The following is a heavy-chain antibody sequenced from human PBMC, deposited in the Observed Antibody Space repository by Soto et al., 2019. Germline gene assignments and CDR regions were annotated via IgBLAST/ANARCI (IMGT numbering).Heavy chain of an antibody. D-gene: IGHD6-6*01. CDR2: ISGSGGST. CDR3: AKGEYSSSYGMDA. J-gene: IGHJ6*04. V-gene: IGHV3-23*01. CDR1: GFTFSSYA. Sequence: PGGSLRLSCAASGFTFSSYAMSWLSQEPWKGLEWVSTISGSGGSTYYADSVKGRFTISRDNSKNTLYLQMNSLRAEDTAVYYCAKGEYSSSYGMDAWGKGTTVTV.